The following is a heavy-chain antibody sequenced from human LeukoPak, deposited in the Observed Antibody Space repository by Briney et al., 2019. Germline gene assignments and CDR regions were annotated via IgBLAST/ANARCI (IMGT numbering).Heavy chain of an antibody. V-gene: IGHV3-30-3*01. Sequence: GGSLRLSCTASGFTFSSYAMHWVRQAPGKGLEWVAVISYDRSIKYYADSVKGRFTVSRDNSKNTLYLQMNSLRAEDSAVYYCARDRSTVTPPQPDAFDIWGQGTMVTVSS. CDR2: ISYDRSIK. D-gene: IGHD4-17*01. CDR1: GFTFSSYA. J-gene: IGHJ3*02. CDR3: ARDRSTVTPPQPDAFDI.